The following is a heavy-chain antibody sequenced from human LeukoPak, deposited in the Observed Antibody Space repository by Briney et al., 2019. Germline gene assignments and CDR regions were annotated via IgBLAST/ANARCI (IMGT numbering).Heavy chain of an antibody. CDR3: IREGGRYGGYDLDY. V-gene: IGHV6-1*01. D-gene: IGHD5-12*01. Sequence: SQTLSLTCALSGDIFSSNSAAWNWIRQSPARGLEWLGRTYYRSNLSKDYATSVKDRINIYPDTSKNQFSLQLNSVTPEDTAVYYCIREGGRYGGYDLDYWGQGTLVTVSS. CDR2: TYYRSNLSK. J-gene: IGHJ4*02. CDR1: GDIFSSNSAA.